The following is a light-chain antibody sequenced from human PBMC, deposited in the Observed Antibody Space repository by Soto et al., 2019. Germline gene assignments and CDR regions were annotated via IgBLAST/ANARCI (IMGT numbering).Light chain of an antibody. CDR1: QFMSVW. J-gene: IGKJ5*01. CDR2: KAS. V-gene: IGKV1-5*03. CDR3: QQSYSTPIT. Sequence: DIQMTQSPSTLSASVGDRVTITCRASQFMSVWLAWYQQRPGTAPKLLIYKASSLESGVPSRFSGSGSGTDFTLTISSLQPEDFATYYCQQSYSTPITFGQGTRLEIK.